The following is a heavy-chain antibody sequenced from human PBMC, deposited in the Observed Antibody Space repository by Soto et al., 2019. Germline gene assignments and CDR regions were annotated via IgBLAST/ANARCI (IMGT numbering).Heavy chain of an antibody. J-gene: IGHJ4*02. CDR3: ARDQVFGSGSLDY. Sequence: EVPLVESGGDLVQPGGSLRLSCAASGFTFSSYWMHWVRQVPGKGLVWVSRIRGDGGDTNYADSVKGRFTISRDNAKNTLYLQMNSLRAEDTAVYYCARDQVFGSGSLDYWGQGTLVTVSS. CDR2: IRGDGGDT. D-gene: IGHD3-10*01. V-gene: IGHV3-74*01. CDR1: GFTFSSYW.